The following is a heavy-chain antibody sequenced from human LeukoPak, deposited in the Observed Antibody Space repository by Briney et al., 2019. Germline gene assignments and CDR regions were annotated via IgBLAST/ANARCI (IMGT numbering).Heavy chain of an antibody. V-gene: IGHV4-4*07. J-gene: IGHJ6*03. D-gene: IGHD3-9*01. CDR2: IYTSGST. CDR1: GGSISSYY. Sequence: SETLSLTCTASGGSISSYYWSWIRQPAGKGLEWIGRIYTSGSTNYNPSLKSRVTMSVDTSKNQFSLKLSSVTAADTAVYYCARDLTGYYVGYYYYYYMDVWGKGTTVTVSS. CDR3: ARDLTGYYVGYYYYYYMDV.